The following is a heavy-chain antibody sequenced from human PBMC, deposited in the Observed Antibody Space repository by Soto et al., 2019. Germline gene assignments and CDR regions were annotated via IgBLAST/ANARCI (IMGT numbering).Heavy chain of an antibody. Sequence: AASVKVSGKASGGTFSSYAISWVRQAPGQGLEWMGGIIPIFGTANYAQKFQGRVTITADESTSTAYMELSSLRSEDTAVYYCARERLALSYYFDYWGQGTLVIVSS. CDR1: GGTFSSYA. CDR3: ARERLALSYYFDY. J-gene: IGHJ4*02. D-gene: IGHD5-12*01. V-gene: IGHV1-69*13. CDR2: IIPIFGTA.